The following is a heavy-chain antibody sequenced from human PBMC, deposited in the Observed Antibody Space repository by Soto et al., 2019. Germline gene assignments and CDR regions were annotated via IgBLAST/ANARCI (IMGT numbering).Heavy chain of an antibody. V-gene: IGHV3-23*01. Sequence: EVQLTESGGGLVQPGGSLRLSCAASGFTFSSYSMTWVRQAPGKGLEWVSGISDSGGNTWYADSVKGRFTISRDNSKNTLFLQMISLRAEDTAVYFCSKWSGFGDAWGQGTLVTVSS. CDR1: GFTFSSYS. CDR2: ISDSGGNT. CDR3: SKWSGFGDA. D-gene: IGHD3-10*01. J-gene: IGHJ5*02.